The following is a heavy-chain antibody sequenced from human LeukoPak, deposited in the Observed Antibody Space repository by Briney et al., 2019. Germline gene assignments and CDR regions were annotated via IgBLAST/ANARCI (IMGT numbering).Heavy chain of an antibody. CDR3: ARLSNNRAITMVRGVSADAFDI. D-gene: IGHD3-10*01. Sequence: GESLKISCKGSGYSFTSYWIGWVRQMPGKGLEWMGIIYPGDSDTRYSPSFQGQVTISADKSISTAFLQWSSLEASDTAMYYCARLSNNRAITMVRGVSADAFDIWGQGTMVTVSS. CDR2: IYPGDSDT. J-gene: IGHJ3*02. V-gene: IGHV5-51*01. CDR1: GYSFTSYW.